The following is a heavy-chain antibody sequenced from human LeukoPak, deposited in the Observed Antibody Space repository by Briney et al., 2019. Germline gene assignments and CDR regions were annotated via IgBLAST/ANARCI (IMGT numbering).Heavy chain of an antibody. CDR1: GVTFSSYG. J-gene: IGHJ4*02. Sequence: GRSLRLSCAASGVTFSSYGMHWVRQAPGKGLEWVAVIWYDGSNKYYADSVKGRFTISRDNSKNTLYLQMNSLRGEDTAVYFCEREFWSGPPDYWGQGTLVSVSS. CDR2: IWYDGSNK. CDR3: EREFWSGPPDY. V-gene: IGHV3-33*01. D-gene: IGHD3-3*01.